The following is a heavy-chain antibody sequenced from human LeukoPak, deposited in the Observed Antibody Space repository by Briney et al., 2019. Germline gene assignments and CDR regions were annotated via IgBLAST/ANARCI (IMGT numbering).Heavy chain of an antibody. V-gene: IGHV1-69*01. Sequence: SVKVSCKASGGTFSSYAISWVRQAPGQGLEWMGGIIPIFGTANYAQKFQGRVTITADESTSAAYMELSSLRSEDTAVYYCAAGLRGPTVTGKYYYYGMDVWGQGTTVTVSS. CDR3: AAGLRGPTVTGKYYYYGMDV. D-gene: IGHD4-11*01. J-gene: IGHJ6*02. CDR1: GGTFSSYA. CDR2: IIPIFGTA.